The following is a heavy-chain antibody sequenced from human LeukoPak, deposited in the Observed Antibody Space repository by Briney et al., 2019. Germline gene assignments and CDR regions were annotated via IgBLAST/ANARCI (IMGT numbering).Heavy chain of an antibody. J-gene: IGHJ4*02. V-gene: IGHV1-18*01. CDR1: GYAFTSYG. Sequence: SVTVSCKASGYAFTSYGISWVRQAPGQGLEWMGWISAYNGNTNYAQKLQGRVTMTTDTSTSTAYMELRSLRSDDTAVHYCARAGKYCDFWGGYAHTFDYYGQGTLVTVSS. D-gene: IGHD3-3*01. CDR3: ARAGKYCDFWGGYAHTFDY. CDR2: ISAYNGNT.